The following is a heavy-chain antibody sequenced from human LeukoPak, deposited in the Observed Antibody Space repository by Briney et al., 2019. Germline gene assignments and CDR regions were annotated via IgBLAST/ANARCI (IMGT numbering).Heavy chain of an antibody. V-gene: IGHV1-8*03. Sequence: ASVKVSCKASGYTFTSYDINWVRQATGQGLEWMGWMNPNSGNTGYAQKFQGRVTITRNTSISTAYMELSSLRSEDTAVYYCARGPDSSGYYVPYYYYMDVWGKGTTVTVSS. CDR3: ARGPDSSGYYVPYYYYMDV. CDR1: GYTFTSYD. CDR2: MNPNSGNT. J-gene: IGHJ6*03. D-gene: IGHD3-22*01.